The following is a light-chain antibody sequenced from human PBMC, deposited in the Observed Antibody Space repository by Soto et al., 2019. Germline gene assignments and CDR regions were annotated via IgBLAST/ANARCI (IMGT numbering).Light chain of an antibody. Sequence: EIVLTPSPGTLSLSPGERATLSCRASQSVSSSYLAWYQQKPGQAPRLLIYGASSRATGIPDRFSGSGSGTDFTLTISRLEPEDFAVYYCQQYGSSLWWTFGQGTKVDIK. CDR3: QQYGSSLWWT. V-gene: IGKV3-20*01. CDR1: QSVSSSY. J-gene: IGKJ1*01. CDR2: GAS.